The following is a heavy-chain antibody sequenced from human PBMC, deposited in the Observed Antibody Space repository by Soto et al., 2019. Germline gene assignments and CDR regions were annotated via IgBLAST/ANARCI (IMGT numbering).Heavy chain of an antibody. CDR1: GYTFTSYY. D-gene: IGHD6-6*01. V-gene: IGHV1-46*03. Sequence: ASVKVSCKASGYTFTSYYMHRVRQAPGQGLEWMGIINPSGGSTSYAQKFQGRVTMTRDTSTSTVYMELSSLRSEDTAVYYCAREGIAARPSIAFDYWGQGTLVTVSS. J-gene: IGHJ4*02. CDR3: AREGIAARPSIAFDY. CDR2: INPSGGST.